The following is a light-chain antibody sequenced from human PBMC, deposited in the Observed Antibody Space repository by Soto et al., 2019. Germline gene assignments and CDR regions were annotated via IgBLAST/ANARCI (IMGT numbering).Light chain of an antibody. Sequence: DIQMTQSPSTLSASVGDRVTITCRASQSISTWLAWYQQKPGKAPKLLIYDASSLESGVPSRFSGSGSGTEFTLTISSLQPDDFATYYCQQYNIYSTFGQGTKVDI. V-gene: IGKV1-5*01. CDR3: QQYNIYST. CDR1: QSISTW. J-gene: IGKJ1*01. CDR2: DAS.